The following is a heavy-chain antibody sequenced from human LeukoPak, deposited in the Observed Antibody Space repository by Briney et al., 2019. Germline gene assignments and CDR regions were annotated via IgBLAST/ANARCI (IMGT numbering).Heavy chain of an antibody. Sequence: SQTLSLTCTVSGGSISSGGYYWSWIRQHPGKGLEWLGYIYYSGSTYYNPSLKSRVTVSVDTSKSQFSLKLSSVTAADTAVYYCARDPKKANCSGGSCYLTHAFDIWGQGTMVTVSS. V-gene: IGHV4-31*03. D-gene: IGHD2-15*01. CDR3: ARDPKKANCSGGSCYLTHAFDI. J-gene: IGHJ3*02. CDR2: IYYSGST. CDR1: GGSISSGGYY.